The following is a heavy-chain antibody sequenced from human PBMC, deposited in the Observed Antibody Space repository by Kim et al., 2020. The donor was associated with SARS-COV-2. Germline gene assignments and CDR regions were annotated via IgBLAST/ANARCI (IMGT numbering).Heavy chain of an antibody. CDR2: IGTAGDT. V-gene: IGHV3-13*01. J-gene: IGHJ5*02. CDR3: ARGGGGFWSTPFDP. CDR1: GFTFSSFD. D-gene: IGHD3-3*01. Sequence: GGSLRLSCAASGFTFSSFDMHWVRQATGKGLEWVSAIGTAGDTYYPGSVKGRFTFSRENAKNSLYLQMNSLRAGDTAVYYCARGGGGFWSTPFDPWGQGT.